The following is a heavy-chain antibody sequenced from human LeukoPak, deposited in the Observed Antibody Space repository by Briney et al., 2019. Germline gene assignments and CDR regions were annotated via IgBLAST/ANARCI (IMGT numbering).Heavy chain of an antibody. CDR2: VYYGGTI. J-gene: IGHJ5*01. CDR1: GGSIRSSYYY. CDR3: ARHDGRGGATMGAFDF. D-gene: IGHD5-12*01. V-gene: IGHV4-39*01. Sequence: PSETLSLTCTVSGGSIRSSYYYWGWIRQPPGKGLEWIGSVYYGGTIYYNPPLNSRATISADTSKNQFSLQLNSVTAADTAFYYCARHDGRGGATMGAFDFWGQGSLVTVSS.